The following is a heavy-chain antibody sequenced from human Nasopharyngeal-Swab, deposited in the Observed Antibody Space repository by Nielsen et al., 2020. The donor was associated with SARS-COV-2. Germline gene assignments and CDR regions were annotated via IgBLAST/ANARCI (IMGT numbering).Heavy chain of an antibody. D-gene: IGHD3-9*01. Sequence: GGSLRLSCAASGFTFSSYWMSWVRQAPGKGLEWVANIKQDGSEKYYVDSVKGRFTISRDNAKNSLYLQMNSLRAEDTAVYYCARAGTYYDILTGYYKGGIDYWGQGTLVTVSS. CDR1: GFTFSSYW. CDR3: ARAGTYYDILTGYYKGGIDY. J-gene: IGHJ4*02. CDR2: IKQDGSEK. V-gene: IGHV3-7*01.